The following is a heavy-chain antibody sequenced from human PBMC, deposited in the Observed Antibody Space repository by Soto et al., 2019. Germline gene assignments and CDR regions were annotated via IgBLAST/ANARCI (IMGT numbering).Heavy chain of an antibody. V-gene: IGHV3-48*01. J-gene: IGHJ5*02. CDR1: GFTFSSYT. Sequence: GESLKISCAASGFTFSSYTMNWVRQAPGKGLEWVSYISSSSSAIYYADSVKGRFTISRDNAKNSLYLQMNSLRAEDTAVYYCARGPGNTVVLQNQWFDPWGQGTLVTVSS. CDR2: ISSSSSAI. D-gene: IGHD2-2*01. CDR3: ARGPGNTVVLQNQWFDP.